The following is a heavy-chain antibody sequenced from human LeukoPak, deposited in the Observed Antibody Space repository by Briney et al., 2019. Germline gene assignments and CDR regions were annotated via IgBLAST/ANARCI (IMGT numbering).Heavy chain of an antibody. CDR2: IRYDGSNK. J-gene: IGHJ3*02. V-gene: IGHV3-30*02. CDR3: AKDEARFGEMSAFDI. Sequence: PGGSLRLSCAASGFTFSSYGMHWVRQAPGKELEWVAFIRYDGSNKYYADSVKGRFTISRDNSKNTLYLQMNSLRAEDTAVYYCAKDEARFGEMSAFDIWGQGTMVTVSS. D-gene: IGHD3-10*01. CDR1: GFTFSSYG.